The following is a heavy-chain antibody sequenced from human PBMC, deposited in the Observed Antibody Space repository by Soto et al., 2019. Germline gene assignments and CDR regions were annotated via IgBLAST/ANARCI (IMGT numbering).Heavy chain of an antibody. Sequence: EVQLLESGGGLVQPGGSLRLSCAASGFTFSSYAMSWVRQAPGKGLEWVSAISGSGGSTYYADSVKGRFTISRDNSKNTLYLQMNSLRAEDTAVYYCAKDQGDWKWLRWDAFDIWGQGTMVTVSS. J-gene: IGHJ3*02. CDR1: GFTFSSYA. CDR2: ISGSGGST. V-gene: IGHV3-23*01. D-gene: IGHD5-12*01. CDR3: AKDQGDWKWLRWDAFDI.